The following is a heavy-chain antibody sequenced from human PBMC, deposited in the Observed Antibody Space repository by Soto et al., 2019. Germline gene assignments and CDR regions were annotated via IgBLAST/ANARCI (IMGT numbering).Heavy chain of an antibody. Sequence: QVQLQQWGAGLLKPSETLSLTCAVYGGSFSGYYWSWIRQPPGKGLEWIGEINHSGSTNYNPSLKSRVTISVDTSKNQFSLKLSSVTAADTAVYYCARVEGSYYVPDYWGQGTLVTVSS. D-gene: IGHD3-10*01. CDR2: INHSGST. V-gene: IGHV4-34*01. CDR1: GGSFSGYY. J-gene: IGHJ4*02. CDR3: ARVEGSYYVPDY.